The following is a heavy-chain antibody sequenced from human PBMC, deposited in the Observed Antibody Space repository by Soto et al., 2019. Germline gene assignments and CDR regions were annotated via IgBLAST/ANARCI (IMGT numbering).Heavy chain of an antibody. Sequence: PVGSLRLYCVAPGLAFSNYAMHWVRQAPGKGLEWVAFISYDGRNTFLADSVKGRFTISRDNSKNTLYLQMNSLRPEDTALYFCAKGPSRYIANYWGAPDYWGQGTLVTVSS. D-gene: IGHD1-7*01. J-gene: IGHJ4*02. CDR1: GLAFSNYA. V-gene: IGHV3-30-3*02. CDR3: AKGPSRYIANYWGAPDY. CDR2: ISYDGRNT.